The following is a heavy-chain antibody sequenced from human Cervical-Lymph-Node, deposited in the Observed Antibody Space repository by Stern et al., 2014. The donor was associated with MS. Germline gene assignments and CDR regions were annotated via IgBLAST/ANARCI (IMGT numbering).Heavy chain of an antibody. Sequence: MQLVESGGGVVQPGRSLRLSCAASGFTFSSYAMHWVRQAPGKGLEWVAVISYDGSNEDYADSVKGRFTISRDNSKNTLYLQMNSLRTEDTAVYYCARVNNQSKYRYSEAYYYYGMDVWGQGTTVTVSS. V-gene: IGHV3-30*04. CDR2: ISYDGSNE. CDR3: ARVNNQSKYRYSEAYYYYGMDV. J-gene: IGHJ6*02. D-gene: IGHD2-21*01. CDR1: GFTFSSYA.